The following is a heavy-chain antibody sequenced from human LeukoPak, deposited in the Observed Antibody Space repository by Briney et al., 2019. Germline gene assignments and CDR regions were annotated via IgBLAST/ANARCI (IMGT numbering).Heavy chain of an antibody. V-gene: IGHV1-69*13. CDR3: ARDRGGSFGNWFDP. Sequence: SVKVSCKASGGTFIRFTISWVRQAPGQGFEWMGGITPIFGTANFAQKFQGRVSITADESTSTAFMELSSLRSEDTAVYYCARDRGGSFGNWFDPWGQGTLVTVSS. CDR1: GGTFIRFT. CDR2: ITPIFGTA. D-gene: IGHD1-26*01. J-gene: IGHJ5*02.